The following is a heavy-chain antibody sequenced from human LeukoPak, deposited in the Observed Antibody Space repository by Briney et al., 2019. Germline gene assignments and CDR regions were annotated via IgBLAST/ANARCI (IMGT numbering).Heavy chain of an antibody. CDR1: GFTLSSST. D-gene: IGHD3-22*01. CDR3: AKDQGPPRDTYYYDSSGYYVNFDY. V-gene: IGHV3-23*01. J-gene: IGHJ4*02. CDR2: IRGRGGST. Sequence: GGSLTLSWAASGFTLSSSTMSWVRQAPGKGLDWVSAIRGRGGSTYYADSVKGRFTISRDNSKNTLYLQMNSLRAEDTAVYYCAKDQGPPRDTYYYDSSGYYVNFDYWGQGTLVTVSS.